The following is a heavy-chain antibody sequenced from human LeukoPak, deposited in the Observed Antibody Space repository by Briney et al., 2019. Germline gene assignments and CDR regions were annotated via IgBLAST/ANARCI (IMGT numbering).Heavy chain of an antibody. Sequence: ASVKVSCKASGYTFTGYYMHWVRQAPGQGLEWMGWINPNSGGTNYAQKFQGRVTMTRDTPISTAYMELSRLRSDDTAVYYCARVEQQLVRYFDYWGQGTLVTVSS. CDR1: GYTFTGYY. J-gene: IGHJ4*02. D-gene: IGHD6-13*01. CDR3: ARVEQQLVRYFDY. V-gene: IGHV1-2*02. CDR2: INPNSGGT.